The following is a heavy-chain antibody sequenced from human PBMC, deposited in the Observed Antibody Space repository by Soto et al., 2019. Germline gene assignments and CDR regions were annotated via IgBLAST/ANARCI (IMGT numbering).Heavy chain of an antibody. CDR1: GYRFTNYW. Sequence: PGESLKICCKASGYRFTNYWIGWVRQMPGRGLEGVGIIYPGDSDTRYSPSFQGQVTISADKSISTAYLQWRSLKASDTAMYYCARPGGLGYLACWAQGTLVTVPS. V-gene: IGHV5-51*01. J-gene: IGHJ1*01. CDR3: ARPGGLGYLAC. CDR2: IYPGDSDT. D-gene: IGHD5-18*01.